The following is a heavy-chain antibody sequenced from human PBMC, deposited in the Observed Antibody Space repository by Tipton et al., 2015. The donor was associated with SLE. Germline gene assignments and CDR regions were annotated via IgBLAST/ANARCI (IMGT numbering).Heavy chain of an antibody. CDR3: ARFRDEYYYYAVDV. Sequence: TLSLTCAVYGGSFSGYYWTWIRQPPGKGLEWIGEINYSGSTNYNPSLKSRVTISIDTSKNQFSLKLSSVTAADTAVYYCARFRDEYYYYAVDVWGQGTTVTVSS. J-gene: IGHJ6*02. CDR1: GGSFSGYY. V-gene: IGHV4-34*01. CDR2: INYSGST.